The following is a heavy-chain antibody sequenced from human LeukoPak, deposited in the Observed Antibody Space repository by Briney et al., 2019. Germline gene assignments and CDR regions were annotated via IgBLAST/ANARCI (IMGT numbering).Heavy chain of an antibody. Sequence: RTSETLSLTCTVSGGSISSGSYYWSWIRQPAGKGLEWIGRIYTSGSTNYNPSLKSRVTISVDTSKNQFSLKLSSVTAADTAVYYCARGVAFDIWGQGTMVTVSS. V-gene: IGHV4-61*02. CDR3: ARGVAFDI. CDR2: IYTSGST. CDR1: GGSISSGSYY. J-gene: IGHJ3*02.